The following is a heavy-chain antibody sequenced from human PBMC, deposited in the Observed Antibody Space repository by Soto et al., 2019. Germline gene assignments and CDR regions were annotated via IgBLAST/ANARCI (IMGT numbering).Heavy chain of an antibody. V-gene: IGHV1-58*01. CDR2: IVVGSGNT. J-gene: IGHJ6*02. D-gene: IGHD2-2*01. CDR3: AADRDGDIVVVPAARALYYYGMDV. Sequence: SVKVSCKASGFTFTSSAVQWVRQARGQRLEWIGWIVVGSGNTNYAQKIQERVTITRDMSTSTAYMELSSLRSEDTAVYYCAADRDGDIVVVPAARALYYYGMDVWGQGTTVTVSS. CDR1: GFTFTSSA.